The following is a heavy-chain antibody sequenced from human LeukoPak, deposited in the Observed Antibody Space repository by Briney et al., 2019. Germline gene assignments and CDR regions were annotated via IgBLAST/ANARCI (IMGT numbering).Heavy chain of an antibody. CDR1: GYIFTSCD. CDR2: MDPNSGKT. D-gene: IGHD5-12*01. CDR3: ARGRRYSGYDRGDY. J-gene: IGHJ4*02. Sequence: GSVKVPCKTSGYIFTSCDINWVRQATGQGLVWMGWMDPNSGKTGYAQKFQGRVTMTRNTSISTAYMELSSLTSEDTAVYFCARGRRYSGYDRGDYWGQGTLITISS. V-gene: IGHV1-8*02.